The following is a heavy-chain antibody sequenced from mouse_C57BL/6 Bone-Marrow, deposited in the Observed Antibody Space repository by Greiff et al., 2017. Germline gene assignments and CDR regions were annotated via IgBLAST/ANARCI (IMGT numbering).Heavy chain of an antibody. CDR1: GYTFTGYW. CDR2: ILPGSGST. V-gene: IGHV1-9*01. Sequence: VQLQQSGAELMKPGASVKLSCKATGYTFTGYWIEWVKQRPGHGLEWIGEILPGSGSTNYNAKFKGKATFTADTSSNTAYMQLSSLTTEDSAIYYCARSDGKGYFDVWGTGTTVTVSA. CDR3: ARSDGKGYFDV. J-gene: IGHJ1*03. D-gene: IGHD2-1*01.